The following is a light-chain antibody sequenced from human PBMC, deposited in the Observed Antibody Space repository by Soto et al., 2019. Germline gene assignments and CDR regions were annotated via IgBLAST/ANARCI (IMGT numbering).Light chain of an antibody. Sequence: NFMLTQPHSVSESPGKTVTISCTRTSGSIARNYVQWFQQRPGSAPTTVIYEDDHRPSGVPDRFSGSLDRSSNSASLTISGLKTEDEADYYCQSFDNNNVVFGGGTKLTVL. CDR2: EDD. CDR3: QSFDNNNVV. J-gene: IGLJ2*01. CDR1: SGSIARNY. V-gene: IGLV6-57*04.